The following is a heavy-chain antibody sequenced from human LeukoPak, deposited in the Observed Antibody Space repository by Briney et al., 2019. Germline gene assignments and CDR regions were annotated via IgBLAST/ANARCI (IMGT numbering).Heavy chain of an antibody. Sequence: GGSLRLSCTASGFTFSSDAMTWVRQAPGKGLEWVSSISGSGDGTYYADSVKGRFTISRDNSKNTLYLQMNSLRAEDTAVYYCANKPAGFDPWGQGTLVTVSS. CDR1: GFTFSSDA. J-gene: IGHJ5*02. CDR2: ISGSGDGT. D-gene: IGHD1-14*01. CDR3: ANKPAGFDP. V-gene: IGHV3-23*01.